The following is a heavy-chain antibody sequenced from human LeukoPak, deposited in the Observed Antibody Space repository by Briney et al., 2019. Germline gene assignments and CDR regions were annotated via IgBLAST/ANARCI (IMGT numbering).Heavy chain of an antibody. CDR3: ARGRSPYGGVYYFDY. V-gene: IGHV1-46*01. J-gene: IGHJ4*02. Sequence: ASVKVSCKASGYAFTGYYMHWVRQAPGQGLEWMGVINPSGGSTSYVQKFQGRVTMTRDTSTSTVYMELSSLRSEDTAVYYCARGRSPYGGVYYFDYWGQGTLVTVSS. D-gene: IGHD4-23*01. CDR1: GYAFTGYY. CDR2: INPSGGST.